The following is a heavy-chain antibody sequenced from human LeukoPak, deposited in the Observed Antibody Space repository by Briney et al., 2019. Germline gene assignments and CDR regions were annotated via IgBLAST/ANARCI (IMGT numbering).Heavy chain of an antibody. D-gene: IGHD1-26*01. V-gene: IGHV3-30-3*01. Sequence: GGSLRLSCAASGFTFSSYAMHWVRQAPGKGLEWVAVISYDGSNKYYADSVKGRFTISRDNSKNTLYLQMNSLRAEDTAVYYCARDSWGFDYWGQGTLVAVSS. CDR1: GFTFSSYA. CDR3: ARDSWGFDY. J-gene: IGHJ4*02. CDR2: ISYDGSNK.